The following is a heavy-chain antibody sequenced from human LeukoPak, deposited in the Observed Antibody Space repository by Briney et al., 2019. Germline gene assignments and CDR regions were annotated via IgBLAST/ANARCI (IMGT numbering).Heavy chain of an antibody. J-gene: IGHJ4*02. CDR3: ATLYHDHGAY. Sequence: ETLSLTCTVSGGSINSADYYWSWIRQAPGKGLEWVAAVSGDGGTYYADSVKGRFTISRDTSTNTVYLQMNSLKAEDTALYSCATLYHDHGAYWGQGALVTVSA. D-gene: IGHD4-17*01. V-gene: IGHV3-23*01. CDR1: GGSINSADYY. CDR2: VSGDGGT.